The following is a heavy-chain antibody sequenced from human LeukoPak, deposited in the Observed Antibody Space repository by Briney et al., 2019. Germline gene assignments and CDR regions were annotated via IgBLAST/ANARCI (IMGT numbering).Heavy chain of an antibody. D-gene: IGHD6-19*01. CDR3: LKEPLDSAGWARYFFDY. CDR1: GFTFSNYA. V-gene: IGHV3-30-3*01. CDR2: ISHDGGNK. J-gene: IGHJ4*02. Sequence: GGSLRLSCAASGFTFSNYALHWVRQAPGEGLEWVALISHDGGNKYYADSVRGRFTISRDNSKNSLYLQMNSLRGDDTAVYYCLKEPLDSAGWARYFFDYWGQGTLVTVSS.